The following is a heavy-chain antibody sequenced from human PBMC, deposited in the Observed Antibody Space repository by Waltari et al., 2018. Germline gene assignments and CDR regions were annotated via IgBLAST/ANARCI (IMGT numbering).Heavy chain of an antibody. CDR1: GFTFSNYG. Sequence: QVQLVESGGGVVQPGRSLRLSCAASGFTFSNYGIHWVRQAPGKGLEGVAVIWHDGSNKYYADSVRGRFTISRDNSKNTVYLQMNSLRVEDTALYYCAANFDFWGQGTLVTVSS. V-gene: IGHV3-33*01. CDR2: IWHDGSNK. CDR3: AANFDF. J-gene: IGHJ4*02.